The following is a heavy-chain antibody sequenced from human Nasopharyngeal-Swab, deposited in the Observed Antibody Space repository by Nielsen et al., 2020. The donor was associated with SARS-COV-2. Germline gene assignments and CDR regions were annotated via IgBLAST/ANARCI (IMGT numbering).Heavy chain of an antibody. CDR3: ARGGLIFGVVNKPFDY. D-gene: IGHD3-3*01. J-gene: IGHJ4*02. CDR1: GGSISSSSYY. V-gene: IGHV4-61*05. Sequence: SETLSLTCTVSGGSISSSSYYWNWIRQPPGKGLEWIGYIYYSASTNYNPSLKSRVTISLDTSKNQFSLKLSSVTAADTAVYYCARGGLIFGVVNKPFDYWGQGTLVTVSS. CDR2: IYYSAST.